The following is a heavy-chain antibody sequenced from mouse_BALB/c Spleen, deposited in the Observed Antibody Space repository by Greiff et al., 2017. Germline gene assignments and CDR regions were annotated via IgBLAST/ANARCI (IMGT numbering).Heavy chain of an antibody. CDR3: ARSYGYEAMDY. V-gene: IGHV1-7*01. D-gene: IGHD1-2*01. Sequence: VKLMESGAELAKPGASVKMSCKASGYTFTSYWMHWVKQRPGQGLEWIGYINPSTGYTEYNQKFKDKATLTADKSSSTAYMQLSSLTSEDSAVYYCARSYGYEAMDYWGQGTSGTVSS. CDR2: INPSTGYT. CDR1: GYTFTSYW. J-gene: IGHJ4*01.